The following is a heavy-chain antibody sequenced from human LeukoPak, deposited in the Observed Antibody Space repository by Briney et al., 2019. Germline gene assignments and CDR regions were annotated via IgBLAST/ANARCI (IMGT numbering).Heavy chain of an antibody. CDR1: GFIFGGYT. CDR2: ISPSGENK. J-gene: IGHJ3*02. Sequence: PGGSLRLSCAGSGFIFGGYTMNWVRQAPGKGLEWLSYISPSGENKLYSDSVKGRFSISRDNAKNSVYLQMDSLRAEDTAVYYCASRRSGWPNDAFDIWGQGTMVTVTS. D-gene: IGHD6-19*01. V-gene: IGHV3-48*01. CDR3: ASRRSGWPNDAFDI.